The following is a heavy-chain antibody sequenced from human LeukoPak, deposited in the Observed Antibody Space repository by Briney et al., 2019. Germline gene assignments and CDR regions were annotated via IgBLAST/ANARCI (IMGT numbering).Heavy chain of an antibody. J-gene: IGHJ4*02. D-gene: IGHD3-22*01. Sequence: GGSLRLSCAASGFTFSSYAMIWFRQAPGKGLEWVSAISGSGGSTYYADSVKGRFTISRDNSKNTLCLQMNSLRAEDTAVYYCAFEDYYDSSGPFDYWGQGTLVTVSS. CDR1: GFTFSSYA. V-gene: IGHV3-23*01. CDR3: AFEDYYDSSGPFDY. CDR2: ISGSGGST.